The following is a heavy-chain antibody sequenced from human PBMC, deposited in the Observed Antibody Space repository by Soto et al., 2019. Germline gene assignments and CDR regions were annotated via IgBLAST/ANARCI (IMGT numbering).Heavy chain of an antibody. CDR1: GFTLSDHY. J-gene: IGHJ4*02. CDR2: SSDKAQGYSK. V-gene: IGHV3-72*01. CDR3: VRATYYFVRSGYTRCFDY. Sequence: QPGGSLRLSCAASGFTLSDHYIDWVRQAPGKGLEWVGRSSDKAQGYSKAYAASVKVRFTTSRDESTNSVYMKMNSPKNEDADDCYCVRATYYFVRSGYTRCFDYWGQGTLVTVSS. D-gene: IGHD3-22*01.